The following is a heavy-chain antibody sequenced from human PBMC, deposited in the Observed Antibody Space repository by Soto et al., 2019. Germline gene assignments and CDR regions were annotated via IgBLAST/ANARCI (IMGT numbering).Heavy chain of an antibody. CDR3: ARGRVTTYLTGFYY. CDR2: IIPVFGTA. D-gene: IGHD4-17*01. V-gene: IGHV1-69*06. Sequence: QVQLVQSGAEVKKPGSSVKLSCKVSGGTFISYAISWVRQAPGRGLERMGGIIPVFGTANYTQQFQGRVTITADKSPSTAYMELSSPRSEDTAIYYCARGRVTTYLTGFYYWGQGTLVTVSS. J-gene: IGHJ4*02. CDR1: GGTFISYA.